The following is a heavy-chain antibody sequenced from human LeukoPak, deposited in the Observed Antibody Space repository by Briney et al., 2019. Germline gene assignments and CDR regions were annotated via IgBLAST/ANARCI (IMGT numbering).Heavy chain of an antibody. CDR1: GFTFSRHG. CDR3: AREAAWGNWYFDL. D-gene: IGHD3-16*01. V-gene: IGHV3-30*03. J-gene: IGHJ2*01. Sequence: GGSLRLSCAASGFTFSRHGMHWVRQAPGKGLEWVAVIGDTGRAKYYADSVEGRFAASRDNFKNTLYLEMNSLRYDDTALYYCAREAAWGNWYFDLWGRGTLVTVSS. CDR2: IGDTGRAK.